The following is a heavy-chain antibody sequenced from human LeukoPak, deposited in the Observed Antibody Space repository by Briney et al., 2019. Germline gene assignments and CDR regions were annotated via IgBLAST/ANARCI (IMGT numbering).Heavy chain of an antibody. CDR1: GFTFSSYS. J-gene: IGHJ4*02. CDR3: VRGGLYHYSGTSGDY. CDR2: ISSSSIYK. Sequence: GGSLRLSCAASGFTFSSYSMNWVRQAPGKGLEWVSSISSSSIYKYYADSVKGRFTISRDNAKNSLYLQLNSLGAEDTAVYYCVRGGLYHYSGTSGDYWGQGTLVTVSS. V-gene: IGHV3-21*01. D-gene: IGHD1-26*01.